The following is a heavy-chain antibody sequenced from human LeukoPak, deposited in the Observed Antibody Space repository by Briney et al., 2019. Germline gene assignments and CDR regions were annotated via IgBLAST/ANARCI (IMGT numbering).Heavy chain of an antibody. J-gene: IGHJ4*02. D-gene: IGHD3-10*01. CDR1: GGSFSGYY. CDR2: INHSGST. V-gene: IGHV4-34*01. CDR3: ARDPPGQVRGVIPSFDY. Sequence: SETLSLTCAVYGGSFSGYYWSWIRQPPGKGLEWIGEINHSGSTNYNPSLKSRVTISVDTSKNQFSLKLSSVTAADTAVYYCARDPPGQVRGVIPSFDYWGQGTLVTVSS.